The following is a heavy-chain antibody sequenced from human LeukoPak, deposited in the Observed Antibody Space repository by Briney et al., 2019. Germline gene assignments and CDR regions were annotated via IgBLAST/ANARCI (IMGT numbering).Heavy chain of an antibody. J-gene: IGHJ4*02. CDR1: GYSINSGYY. CDR3: ARAPIICSTSTCPGFYFDY. Sequence: SETLSLTCTVSGYSINSGYYWGWIRQPPGKGLEWIGSVYHSGNTYYNPSLKNRVTISLDTSKNHFSLKLSSVTAADTAVYYCARAPIICSTSTCPGFYFDYWGQGTLVTVSS. CDR2: VYHSGNT. D-gene: IGHD2-2*01. V-gene: IGHV4-38-2*02.